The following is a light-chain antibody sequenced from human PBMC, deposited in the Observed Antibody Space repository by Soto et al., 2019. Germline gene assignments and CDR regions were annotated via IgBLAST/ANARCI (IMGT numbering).Light chain of an antibody. Sequence: QSVLTQPHSVSAAAGQKVTISCSGSSSNIGNNNVFWYQQLPGTAPKLLIYDNDKRPSGIPDRFSGSKSGTSATLGITGLQTGDKADYYCGAWDNSLSVVVFGGGTKLTVL. CDR1: SSNIGNNN. CDR3: GAWDNSLSVVV. V-gene: IGLV1-51*01. J-gene: IGLJ3*02. CDR2: DND.